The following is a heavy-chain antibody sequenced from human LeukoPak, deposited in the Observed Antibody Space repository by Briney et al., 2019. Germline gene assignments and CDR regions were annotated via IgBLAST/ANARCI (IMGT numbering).Heavy chain of an antibody. J-gene: IGHJ5*02. Sequence: SVKVSCKASGGTFSSYAISWVRQAPGQGLEWMGGIIPIFGTANYAQKFQGRVTITADESTSTAYMELSSLRSEDTAVYYCATTSYRLRYSRNWFDPWGQGTLVTVSS. CDR2: IIPIFGTA. CDR1: GGTFSSYA. V-gene: IGHV1-69*13. D-gene: IGHD3-9*01. CDR3: ATTSYRLRYSRNWFDP.